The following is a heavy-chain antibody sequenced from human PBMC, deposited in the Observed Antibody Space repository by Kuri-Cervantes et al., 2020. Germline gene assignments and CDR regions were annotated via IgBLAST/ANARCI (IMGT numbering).Heavy chain of an antibody. CDR1: GYSISSGNW. D-gene: IGHD5-12*01. CDR2: IYYSGST. V-gene: IGHV4-28*01. J-gene: IGHJ4*02. Sequence: LETLSLTCAVSGYSISSGNWWGWLRQTPGKRLEWIAYIYYSGSTYYNPSLKSRVTMSVDTSKSQFSLKLSSVTAVDTAVYYCARFSGYASDWGQGTLVTVSS. CDR3: ARFSGYASD.